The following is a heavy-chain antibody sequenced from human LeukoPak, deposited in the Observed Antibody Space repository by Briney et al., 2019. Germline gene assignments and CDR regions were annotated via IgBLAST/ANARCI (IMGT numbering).Heavy chain of an antibody. CDR3: AKDPRAARGSGSYYNPTDY. V-gene: IGHV3-30*18. Sequence: PGRSLRLSCAASGFTFSSYGMHWVRQAPGKGLEWVAVISYDGSNKYYADSVKGRFTISRDNSKNTLYLQMNSLRAEDTAVYYCAKDPRAARGSGSYYNPTDYWGQGTLVTVSS. D-gene: IGHD3-10*01. CDR1: GFTFSSYG. J-gene: IGHJ4*02. CDR2: ISYDGSNK.